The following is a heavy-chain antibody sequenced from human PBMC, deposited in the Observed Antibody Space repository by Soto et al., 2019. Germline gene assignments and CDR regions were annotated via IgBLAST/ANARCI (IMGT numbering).Heavy chain of an antibody. J-gene: IGHJ4*02. Sequence: ASVKVSCKASGYTFTGYYMHWVRQAPGQGLEWMGWINPNSGGTNYAQKFQGRVTMTRDTSISTAYMELSRLRSDDTAVYYCARDLVGSPYPKFDYWGPGTLVTVSS. CDR1: GYTFTGYY. CDR3: ARDLVGSPYPKFDY. CDR2: INPNSGGT. V-gene: IGHV1-2*02. D-gene: IGHD1-26*01.